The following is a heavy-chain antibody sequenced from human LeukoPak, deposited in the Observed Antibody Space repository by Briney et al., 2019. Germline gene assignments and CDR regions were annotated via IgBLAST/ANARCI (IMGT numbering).Heavy chain of an antibody. CDR2: IIPIFGTA. CDR3: AISRYGGNSYYFDY. V-gene: IGHV1-69*05. J-gene: IGHJ4*02. CDR1: GGTFSSYA. D-gene: IGHD4-23*01. Sequence: GASVKVSCKASGGTFSSYAISWVRQAPGQGLEWMGGIIPIFGTANYAQKFQGRVTITTDESTSTAYMELSSLRSEDTAVYYRAISRYGGNSYYFDYWGQGTLVTVSS.